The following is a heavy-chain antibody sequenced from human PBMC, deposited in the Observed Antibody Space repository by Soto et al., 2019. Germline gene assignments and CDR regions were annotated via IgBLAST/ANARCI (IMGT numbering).Heavy chain of an antibody. D-gene: IGHD1-1*01. CDR3: AKRMYKDIRSGMYS. J-gene: IGHJ6*01. Sequence: PGGSLRLSCVASGFTFSNYALRWGRQAPGKGPERVAGISGSGGSTYYADSVRGRFTISRDNSKNTVYLQVNSLRVEARAVYYCAKRMYKDIRSGMYSWGKQTTVADSS. V-gene: IGHV3-23*01. CDR1: GFTFSNYA. CDR2: ISGSGGST.